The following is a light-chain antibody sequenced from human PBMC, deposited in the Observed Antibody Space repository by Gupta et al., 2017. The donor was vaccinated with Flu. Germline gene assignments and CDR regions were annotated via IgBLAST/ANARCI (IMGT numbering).Light chain of an antibody. CDR3: QQYYSTPIT. CDR1: QSVLYSSNNKNY. J-gene: IGKJ5*01. V-gene: IGKV4-1*01. Sequence: NCKSSQSVLYSSNNKNYLDWYQQKPGQPPKLLIYWASTRESGVPDRFSGSGSGTDFTLTISSLQAEDVAVYYCQQYYSTPITFGQGTRLEIK. CDR2: WAS.